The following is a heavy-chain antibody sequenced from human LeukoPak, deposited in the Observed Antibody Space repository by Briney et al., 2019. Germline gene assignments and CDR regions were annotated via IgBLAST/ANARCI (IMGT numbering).Heavy chain of an antibody. CDR3: ASTRRAAVAGRFDS. CDR2: IYHSGNT. V-gene: IGHV4-4*09. Sequence: SETLSLTCTVSGVSMSSNYLSWIRQPPGKGLEWICYIYHSGNTNYSPSLESRVTMSVDESKNQFSLRVHFLSAADTAIYYCASTRRAAVAGRFDSWGQGTLVTVSS. D-gene: IGHD6-19*01. CDR1: GVSMSSNY. J-gene: IGHJ4*02.